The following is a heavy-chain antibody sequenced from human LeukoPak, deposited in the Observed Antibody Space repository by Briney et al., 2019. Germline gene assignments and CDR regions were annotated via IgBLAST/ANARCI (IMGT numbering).Heavy chain of an antibody. V-gene: IGHV1-18*01. CDR2: IWAYNGNT. D-gene: IGHD3-10*01. Sequence: GASVKVSCKAAGYTFTSYGISWGRQGPGQGLEWLGWIWAYNGNTNYAQNLQGRVTMTTDTSTSTAYMELRSLRSDDTAVYYCARARDVLLWFGATPGWFDPWGQGTLVTVSS. J-gene: IGHJ5*02. CDR3: ARARDVLLWFGATPGWFDP. CDR1: GYTFTSYG.